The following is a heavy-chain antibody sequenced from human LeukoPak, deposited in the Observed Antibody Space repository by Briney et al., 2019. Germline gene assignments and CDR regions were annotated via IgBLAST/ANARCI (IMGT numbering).Heavy chain of an antibody. J-gene: IGHJ6*02. Sequence: ASVKVSCKASGYTFTGYYMHWVRQAPGQGLEWMGWINPNSGGTNYAQKFQGRVTMTRDTSISTAYMELSRLRSDDAAVYCCARRGPQGYYGMDVWGQGTTVTVSS. CDR3: ARRGPQGYYGMDV. V-gene: IGHV1-2*02. CDR1: GYTFTGYY. CDR2: INPNSGGT. D-gene: IGHD3-10*01.